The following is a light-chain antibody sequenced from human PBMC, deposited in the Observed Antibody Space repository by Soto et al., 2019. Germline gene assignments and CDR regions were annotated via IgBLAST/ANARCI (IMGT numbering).Light chain of an antibody. J-gene: IGKJ1*01. CDR2: DAS. Sequence: EIVLTQSPGVLSFSVGERATLSCRASQSVKSSYLAWYQQEPGQAPRLLIYDASNRATGVPARFSGSGSGTDFTLTISSLEPEDFAVYYCQQRSNWPPLWTFGQGTKVDI. CDR1: QSVKSSY. CDR3: QQRSNWPPLWT. V-gene: IGKV3-11*01.